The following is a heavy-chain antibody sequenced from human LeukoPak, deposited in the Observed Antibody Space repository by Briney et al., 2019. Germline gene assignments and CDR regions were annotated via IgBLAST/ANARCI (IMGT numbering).Heavy chain of an antibody. V-gene: IGHV4-34*01. CDR3: AREIRL. J-gene: IGHJ4*02. CDR1: GGSFSGYY. Sequence: SETLSLTCAVYGGSFSGYYWSWIRQLPGKGLEWIGEINHSGSTNYNPSLKSRVTISVDTSKNQFSLKLSSVTAADTAVYYCAREIRLWGQGTLVTVSS. CDR2: INHSGST.